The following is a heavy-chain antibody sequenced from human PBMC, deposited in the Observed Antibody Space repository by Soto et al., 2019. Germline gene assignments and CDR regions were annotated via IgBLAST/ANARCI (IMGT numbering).Heavy chain of an antibody. CDR1: GFIFNSYS. V-gene: IGHV3-48*01. CDR3: ASSASPDAY. J-gene: IGHJ4*02. Sequence: EVQLVESGGGLVQPGGSLRLSCVASGFIFNSYSMNWVRQAPGKGLEWISYINSGSTCVFYADSVKGRFTISRDNAKNSLYLQMNSLRAEDTAVYYCASSASPDAYWGQGPLVTVSS. CDR2: INSGSTCV. D-gene: IGHD1-26*01.